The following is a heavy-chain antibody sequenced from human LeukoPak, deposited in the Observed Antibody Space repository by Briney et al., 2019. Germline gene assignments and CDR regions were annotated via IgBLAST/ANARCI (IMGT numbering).Heavy chain of an antibody. Sequence: PSETLSLTCTVSGGSISSSSYYWGWIRRPPGKGLEWIGSIYYSGSTYYNPSLKSRVTISVDTSKNQFSLKLSSVTAADTAVYYCARVHIVVVPAAISDAFDIWGQGTMVTVSS. V-gene: IGHV4-39*01. CDR1: GGSISSSSYY. J-gene: IGHJ3*02. CDR3: ARVHIVVVPAAISDAFDI. CDR2: IYYSGST. D-gene: IGHD2-2*01.